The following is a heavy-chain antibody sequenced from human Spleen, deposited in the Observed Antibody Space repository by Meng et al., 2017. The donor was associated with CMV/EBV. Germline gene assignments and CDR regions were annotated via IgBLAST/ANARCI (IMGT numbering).Heavy chain of an antibody. J-gene: IGHJ3*02. Sequence: SETLSLTCTVSGGSISSSSYYWGWIRQPPGKGLEWIGSIYYAGTTYYNPSLKSRVTISVDTSKNQFSLKLTSVTAADTALYYCERGTGIAAAGSWGMDAFDTWGHGTMVTVSS. D-gene: IGHD6-13*01. CDR2: IYYAGTT. V-gene: IGHV4-39*07. CDR3: ERGTGIAAAGSWGMDAFDT. CDR1: GGSISSSSYY.